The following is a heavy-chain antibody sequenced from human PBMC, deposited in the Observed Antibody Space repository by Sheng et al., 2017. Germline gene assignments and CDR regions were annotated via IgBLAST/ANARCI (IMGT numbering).Heavy chain of an antibody. CDR2: MSYDGNEK. CDR1: GFSFREYA. CDR3: ARPQYSSAWYRAFDI. Sequence: QVQLAESGGGMVQPGGSLRLSCAASGFSFREYAMHWVRQAPGKGLEWVAVMSYDGNEKYYADSVKGRFTISRDNSKNTLYLQMNSLRPEDTALYYCARPQYSSAWYRAFDIWAKGQWSSSLQ. J-gene: IGHJ3*02. V-gene: IGHV3-30*04. D-gene: IGHD6-13*01.